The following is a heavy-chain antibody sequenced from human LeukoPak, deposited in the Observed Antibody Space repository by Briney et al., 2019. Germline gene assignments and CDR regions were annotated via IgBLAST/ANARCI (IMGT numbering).Heavy chain of an antibody. J-gene: IGHJ4*02. V-gene: IGHV3-73*01. D-gene: IGHD3-22*01. CDR1: GFTFSGSA. Sequence: PGRSLRLSCAASGFTFSGSAMHWVRQASGKGLEWVGRIRGKANNYATAYAASVKGRFTISRDDSKNTAYLQMNSLKTEDTAVYYCTRREIDSSGYPDWWGQGTLVTVSS. CDR3: TRREIDSSGYPDW. CDR2: IRGKANNYAT.